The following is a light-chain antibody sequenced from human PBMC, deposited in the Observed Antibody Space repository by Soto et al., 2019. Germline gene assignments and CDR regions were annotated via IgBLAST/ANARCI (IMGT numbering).Light chain of an antibody. Sequence: EIVLTHSPDTLSLSPGERTTLSCRASQIVSSTYLAWYQQKPGQAPRLLIYDASSRATGIPDRFSGSGSGTHFTLTISRLEPEDFAVYYCQHYVTSSITFGQGTRLEIK. J-gene: IGKJ5*01. V-gene: IGKV3-20*01. CDR3: QHYVTSSIT. CDR2: DAS. CDR1: QIVSSTY.